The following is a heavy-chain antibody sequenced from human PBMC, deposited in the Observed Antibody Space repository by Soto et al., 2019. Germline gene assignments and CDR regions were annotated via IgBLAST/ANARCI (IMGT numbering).Heavy chain of an antibody. V-gene: IGHV1-3*01. D-gene: IGHD2-15*01. Sequence: QVQLVQSGAEVKKPGASVKVSCKASGYTFTSYAMHWVRQAPGQRLEWMGWINAGNGNTKYSQKFQGRVTITRDTYASTAYMELGSLRSEDTAVYYCARGPGGPDGPGDYWGQGTLVTVSS. CDR3: ARGPGGPDGPGDY. CDR1: GYTFTSYA. CDR2: INAGNGNT. J-gene: IGHJ4*02.